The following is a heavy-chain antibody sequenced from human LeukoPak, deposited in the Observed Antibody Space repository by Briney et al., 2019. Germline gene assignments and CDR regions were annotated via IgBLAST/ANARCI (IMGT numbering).Heavy chain of an antibody. Sequence: TTSETLSLTCTVSGGSISSSSYYWDWIRQPPGKGLEWIGSIYYSAKTYYNPSLKSRLTISVDTSRNQFSLRLTSVTAADTAVYYCARDKRYYYDSSALRTYPVGSLYGMDVWGQGTTVTVSS. CDR3: ARDKRYYYDSSALRTYPVGSLYGMDV. J-gene: IGHJ6*02. CDR2: IYYSAKT. D-gene: IGHD3-22*01. CDR1: GGSISSSSYY. V-gene: IGHV4-39*02.